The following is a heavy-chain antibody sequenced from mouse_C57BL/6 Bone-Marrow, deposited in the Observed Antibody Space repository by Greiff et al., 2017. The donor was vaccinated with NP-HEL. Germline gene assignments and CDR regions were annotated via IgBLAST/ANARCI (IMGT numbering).Heavy chain of an antibody. D-gene: IGHD1-1*01. CDR3: VPHYYGSSYGFAY. Sequence: QVQLKQPGTELVKPGASVKLSCKASGYTFTSYWMHWVKQRPGLGLEWIGNIYPSNGGTNYNGKFKSKATLTVDKSSSTAYMRLRSLTSEDSAVYYCVPHYYGSSYGFAYWGQGTLVTVSA. J-gene: IGHJ3*01. V-gene: IGHV1-53*01. CDR2: IYPSNGGT. CDR1: GYTFTSYW.